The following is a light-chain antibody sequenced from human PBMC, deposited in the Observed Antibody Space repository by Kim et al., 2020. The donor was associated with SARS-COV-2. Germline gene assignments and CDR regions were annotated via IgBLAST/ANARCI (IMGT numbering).Light chain of an antibody. J-gene: IGLJ1*01. CDR2: RVT. V-gene: IGLV2-14*03. CDR1: RSDVGGNDF. CDR3: TSYGNSSPDV. Sequence: QSALTQPASVSGSPGQSITISCTVTRSDVGGNDFVSWYQHQPGKAPKLIIFRVTGRPSGISDRFSGSKSGNTASLTISGLRAEDEADYYCTSYGNSSPDVFGTGTKVTVL.